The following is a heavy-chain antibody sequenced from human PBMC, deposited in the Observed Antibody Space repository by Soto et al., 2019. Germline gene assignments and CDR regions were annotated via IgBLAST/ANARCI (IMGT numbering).Heavy chain of an antibody. CDR3: ASPYYGDYVVL. V-gene: IGHV4-39*01. CDR1: GGSISSSSYY. Sequence: PSETLSLTCTVSGGSISSSSYYWGWIRQPPGKGLEWIGSIYYSGSTYYNPSLKSRVTISVDTSKNQFSLKLSSVTAADTAVYYCASPYYGDYVVLWSQGTLVTVSS. D-gene: IGHD4-17*01. CDR2: IYYSGST. J-gene: IGHJ4*02.